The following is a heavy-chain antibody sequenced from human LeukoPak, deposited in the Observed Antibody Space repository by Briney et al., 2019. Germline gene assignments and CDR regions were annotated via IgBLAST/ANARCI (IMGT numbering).Heavy chain of an antibody. CDR2: ITSGSSYI. D-gene: IGHD4/OR15-4a*01. CDR1: GFTFSSYN. CDR3: ARQAGAYSHPYDY. Sequence: GGSLRLSCAACGFTFSSYNMNWVRQAPGKGLEWVSSITSGSSYIYYADSVKGRFTISRDNAKNSLYLQMNSLRAEDTAVYYCARQAGAYSHPYDYWGQGTLVTVSS. J-gene: IGHJ4*02. V-gene: IGHV3-21*04.